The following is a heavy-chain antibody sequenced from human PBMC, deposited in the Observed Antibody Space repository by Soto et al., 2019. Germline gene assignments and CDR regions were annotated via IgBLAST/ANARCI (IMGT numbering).Heavy chain of an antibody. CDR1: GGSFSGYY. D-gene: IGHD2-2*01. V-gene: IGHV4-34*01. CDR2: INHSGST. J-gene: IGHJ3*02. CDR3: AGSQGDIVVVPAARLRFGDAFDI. Sequence: SETLSLTCAVYGGSFSGYYWSWIRQPPGEGLEWIGEINHSGSTNYNPSLKSRVTISVDTSKNQFSLKLSSVTAADTAVYYCAGSQGDIVVVPAARLRFGDAFDIWGQGTMVTVSS.